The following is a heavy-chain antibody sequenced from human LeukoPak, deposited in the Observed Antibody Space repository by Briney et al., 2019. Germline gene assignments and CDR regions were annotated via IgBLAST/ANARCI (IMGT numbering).Heavy chain of an antibody. CDR1: GYTLTGYY. D-gene: IGHD3-22*01. J-gene: IGHJ4*02. V-gene: IGHV1-2*02. Sequence: GASVKVSCKASGYTLTGYYMHWVRQAPGQGLEWMGWINPNSGGTNYAQKFQGRVTMTRDTSISTAYMELSRLRSDDTAVYYCARGGYYDSSGYYYVRNYFNYWGQGTLVTVSS. CDR3: ARGGYYDSSGYYYVRNYFNY. CDR2: INPNSGGT.